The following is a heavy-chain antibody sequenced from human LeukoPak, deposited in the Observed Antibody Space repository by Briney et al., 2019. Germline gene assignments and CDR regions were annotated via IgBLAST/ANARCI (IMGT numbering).Heavy chain of an antibody. D-gene: IGHD6-19*01. J-gene: IGHJ4*02. CDR1: GGTFSSYA. Sequence: ASVKVSCKASGGTFSSYAISWVRQAPGQGLEWMGGIIPIFGTANYAQKFQGRVTITADESTSTAYMELSSLRSEDTAVYYCARSGGSSGWTRGFLGDWGQGTLVTVSS. CDR3: ARSGGSSGWTRGFLGD. V-gene: IGHV1-69*13. CDR2: IIPIFGTA.